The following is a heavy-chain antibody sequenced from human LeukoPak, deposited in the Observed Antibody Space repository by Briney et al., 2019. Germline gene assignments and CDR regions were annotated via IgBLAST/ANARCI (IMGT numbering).Heavy chain of an antibody. CDR3: ARHLGSSIEY. CDR2: VYNRGDS. J-gene: IGHJ4*02. D-gene: IGHD3-10*01. V-gene: IGHV4-39*01. Sequence: KPSETLSLTCSVSSDSFSASGYYWGWIRQPPGRGLEWIASVYNRGDSYYNPSLESRVTISVDTSKSQFSLKLRSVTAADTAVYYCARHLGSSIEYWGQGTLVTVPS. CDR1: SDSFSASGYY.